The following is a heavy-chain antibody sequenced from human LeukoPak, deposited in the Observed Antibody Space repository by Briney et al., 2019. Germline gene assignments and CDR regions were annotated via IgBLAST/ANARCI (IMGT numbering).Heavy chain of an antibody. CDR2: IYIGGST. D-gene: IGHD2-15*01. Sequence: GGSLRLSCAASGFTVSSNYMSWVRQAPGKGLEWVSVIYIGGSTYYSDSVQGRFTISRDISKNTLYLQVNSLRAEDTAVYYCARGGATELYYFDYWGQGTLVTVSS. CDR1: GFTVSSNY. V-gene: IGHV3-53*01. J-gene: IGHJ4*02. CDR3: ARGGATELYYFDY.